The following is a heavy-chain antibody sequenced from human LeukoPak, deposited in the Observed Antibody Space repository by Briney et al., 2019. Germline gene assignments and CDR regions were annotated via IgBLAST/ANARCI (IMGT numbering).Heavy chain of an antibody. Sequence: SETLSLTCSVSGGSISSYYWSWIRQPPGKGLEWIGNIFYTGSTKYNPSLKSRVTISVDTSKNQFSLKLSSVTAADTAVYYCARGYCSGGSCYASGFDPWGQGTLVTVSS. D-gene: IGHD2-15*01. V-gene: IGHV4-59*12. CDR2: IFYTGST. CDR3: ARGYCSGGSCYASGFDP. J-gene: IGHJ5*02. CDR1: GGSISSYY.